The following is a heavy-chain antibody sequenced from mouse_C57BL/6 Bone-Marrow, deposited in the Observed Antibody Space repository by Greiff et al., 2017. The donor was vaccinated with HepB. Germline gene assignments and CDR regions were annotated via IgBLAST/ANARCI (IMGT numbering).Heavy chain of an antibody. J-gene: IGHJ3*01. CDR3: ARDWKTGTRLAD. CDR1: GFTFSDFY. D-gene: IGHD4-1*01. Sequence: EVKLMESGGGLVQSGRSLRLSCATSGFTFSDFYMEWVRQAPGKGLEWIAASRNKANDYTTEYSASVKGRFIVTRDPSQRILHLQMNALRAEDTAINYGARDWKTGTRLADWGKGTLVTVAA. V-gene: IGHV7-1*01. CDR2: SRNKANDYTT.